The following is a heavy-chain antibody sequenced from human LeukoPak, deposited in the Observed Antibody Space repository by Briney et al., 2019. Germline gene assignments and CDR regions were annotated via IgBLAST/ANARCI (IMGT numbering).Heavy chain of an antibody. D-gene: IGHD7-27*01. CDR2: ISQSGST. CDR1: GGSISRSHW. CDR3: ASRWVLTGEPY. Sequence: ASETLSLTCGLSGGSISRSHWWSGVRPPPGKGLEWIGEISQSGSTNYNPSLKSRVTISVDKSKKQFSLKVTSVTAADTAVYYCASRWVLTGEPYWGQGTLVTVSS. V-gene: IGHV4-4*02. J-gene: IGHJ4*02.